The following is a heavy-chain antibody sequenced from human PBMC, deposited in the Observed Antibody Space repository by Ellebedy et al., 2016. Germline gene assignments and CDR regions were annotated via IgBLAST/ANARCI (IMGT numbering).Heavy chain of an antibody. V-gene: IGHV3-53*01. D-gene: IGHD1-1*01. J-gene: IGHJ4*02. CDR3: ARDGAAANQLVTYYFDY. Sequence: GESLKISCAASEFSVSSNHMSWVRQAPGKGPEWVSVIYSNGNTYYADSVKGRFTMSRDHSKNTGYLQMNGLRAEDTAVYYCARDGAAANQLVTYYFDYWGQGTLVTVSS. CDR1: EFSVSSNH. CDR2: IYSNGNT.